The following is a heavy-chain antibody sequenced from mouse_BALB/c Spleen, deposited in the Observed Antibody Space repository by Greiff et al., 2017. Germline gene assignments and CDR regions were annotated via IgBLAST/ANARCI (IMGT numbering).Heavy chain of an antibody. CDR1: GFNIKDYY. Sequence: EVMLQQSGAELVRSGASVKLSCTASGFNIKDYYMHWVKQRPEQGLEWIGWIDPENGDTEYAPKFQGKATMTADTSSNTAYLQLSSLTSEDTAVYYCNGYDAMDYWGQGTSVTVSS. CDR2: IDPENGDT. J-gene: IGHJ4*01. V-gene: IGHV14-4*02. CDR3: NGYDAMDY.